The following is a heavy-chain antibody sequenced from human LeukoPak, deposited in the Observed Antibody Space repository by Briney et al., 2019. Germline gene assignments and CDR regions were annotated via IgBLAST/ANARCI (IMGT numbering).Heavy chain of an antibody. CDR1: GFTFSSYG. J-gene: IGHJ4*02. CDR2: IWYDGSNK. D-gene: IGHD3-3*01. CDR3: AKPKVFWDFDY. V-gene: IGHV3-33*06. Sequence: GRSLRLSCAASGFTFSSYGMHWVRQAPGKGLEWVAVIWYDGSNKYYADSVKGRFTISRDNSKSTLYLQMNSLRAEDTAVYYCAKPKVFWDFDYWGQGTLVTVSS.